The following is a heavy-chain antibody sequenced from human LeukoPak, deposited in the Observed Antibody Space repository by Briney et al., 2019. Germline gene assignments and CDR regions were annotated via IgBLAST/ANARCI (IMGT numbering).Heavy chain of an antibody. V-gene: IGHV1-69*05. CDR1: GGTFSSYA. D-gene: IGHD6-13*01. CDR3: AGLYSSSWNNWFDP. Sequence: SVKVSCKASGGTFSSYAISWVRQAPGQGLEWMGGIIPIFGTANYAQKFQGRVTMTRGTSTSTVYMELSSLRSEDTAVYYCAGLYSSSWNNWFDPWGQGTLVTVSS. J-gene: IGHJ5*02. CDR2: IIPIFGTA.